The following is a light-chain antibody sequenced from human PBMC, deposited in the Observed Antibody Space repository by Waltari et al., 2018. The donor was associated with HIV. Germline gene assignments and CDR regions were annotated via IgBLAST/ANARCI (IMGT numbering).Light chain of an antibody. J-gene: IGKJ1*01. V-gene: IGKV3-20*01. CDR3: QQYRSPPRA. CDR1: YSLSSDY. CDR2: DGS. Sequence: IVLTQSPGTLSFSPGDSATLSCRASYSLSSDYLAWYQQKPGQPPRLLIYDGSKRATGIPDRFSGSGSGTDFTLTISRLEPEDFAVYYCQQYRSPPRAFGQGTKVEIK.